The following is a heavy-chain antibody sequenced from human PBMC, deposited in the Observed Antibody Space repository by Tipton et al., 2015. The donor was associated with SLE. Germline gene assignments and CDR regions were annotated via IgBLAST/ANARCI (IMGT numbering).Heavy chain of an antibody. CDR2: VYSSGST. J-gene: IGHJ4*02. Sequence: TLSLTCSVSGGSIGDNYWSWIRQPAGKGLEWIGRVYSSGSTIYNPSIKSRITLSLDTSKNQFSLRVNSVTAADTAGYYCARGGGSYYDYWGQGTLVTVSS. V-gene: IGHV4-4*07. CDR3: ARGGGSYYDY. CDR1: GGSIGDNY. D-gene: IGHD1-26*01.